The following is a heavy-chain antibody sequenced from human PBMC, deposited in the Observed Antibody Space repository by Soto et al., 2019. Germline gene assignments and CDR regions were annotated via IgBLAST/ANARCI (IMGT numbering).Heavy chain of an antibody. CDR2: ISGSGGST. D-gene: IGHD6-6*01. V-gene: IGHV3-23*01. Sequence: PGGSLRLSCAASGFTFSSYAMSWVRQAPGKGLEWFSAISGSGGSTYYADSVKGRFTISRDNSKNTLYLQMNSLRAEDTAVYYCAKAEYSSSSGLADYWGQGTLVTVSS. CDR1: GFTFSSYA. J-gene: IGHJ4*02. CDR3: AKAEYSSSSGLADY.